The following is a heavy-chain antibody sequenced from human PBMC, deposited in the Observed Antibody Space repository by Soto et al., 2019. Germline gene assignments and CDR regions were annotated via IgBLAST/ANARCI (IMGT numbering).Heavy chain of an antibody. CDR3: AKASLRYCGGDCCLDY. CDR1: GCTCSSYA. J-gene: IGHJ4*02. CDR2: ISGSGGST. Sequence: GGSLRVSCAASGCTCSSYAMSWGRQAQGKGLEWVSAISGSGGSTYYADSVKGRFTISRVNSKNTLYLQMNSLRAEDTAGYYCAKASLRYCGGDCCLDYWGQGT. D-gene: IGHD2-21*02. V-gene: IGHV3-23*01.